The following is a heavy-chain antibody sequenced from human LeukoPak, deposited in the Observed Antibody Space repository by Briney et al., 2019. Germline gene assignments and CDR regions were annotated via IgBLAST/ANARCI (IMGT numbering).Heavy chain of an antibody. V-gene: IGHV4-39*07. CDR1: GGSISGGSYY. J-gene: IGHJ4*02. Sequence: PSETLSLTCTVSGGSISGGSYYWGWIRQPPGKGLEWIGSIYYSGSTYYNPSLKSRVTISVDTSKNQFSLKLSSVTAADTAVYYCARLRVRDTAMVTTDYWGQGTLVTVSS. CDR3: ARLRVRDTAMVTTDY. D-gene: IGHD5-18*01. CDR2: IYYSGST.